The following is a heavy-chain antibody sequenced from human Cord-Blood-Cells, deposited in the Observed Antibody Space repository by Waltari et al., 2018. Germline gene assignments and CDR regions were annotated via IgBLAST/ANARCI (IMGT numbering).Heavy chain of an antibody. CDR3: ARHGVQDAFDI. D-gene: IGHD1-1*01. CDR1: GGSISSYY. CDR2: IYYSGSA. V-gene: IGHV4-59*08. J-gene: IGHJ3*02. Sequence: QVQLQESGPGLVKPSETLSLTCTVSGGSISSYYWSWIRQPPGKGLEWIGYIYYSGSANCNPALKSRVTISVDTSKNQCSLKLSSVTAADTAVYYCARHGVQDAFDIWGQGTMVTVSS.